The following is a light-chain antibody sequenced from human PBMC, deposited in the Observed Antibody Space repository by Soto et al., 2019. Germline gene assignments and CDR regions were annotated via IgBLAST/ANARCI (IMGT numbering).Light chain of an antibody. CDR1: QSVGNH. Sequence: EIVLTQSPATLSLSPGERAILSCWASQSVGNHLAWYQQKPGQAPRLLIYGASNRATGIPDRFSGSGSGTDFTLTISRLEPEDFAVYYCQQYGSSGTFGQGTKVEIK. J-gene: IGKJ1*01. CDR2: GAS. CDR3: QQYGSSGT. V-gene: IGKV3-20*01.